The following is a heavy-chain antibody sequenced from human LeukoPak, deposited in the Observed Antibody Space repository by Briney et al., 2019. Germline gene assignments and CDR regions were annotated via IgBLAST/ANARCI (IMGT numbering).Heavy chain of an antibody. V-gene: IGHV4-59*08. CDR2: IYYSGST. CDR1: GGSISSYY. Sequence: PSETLSLTCTVSGGSISSYYWSWIRQPRGKALEWIGYIYYSGSTNYNPSLKSRVTISVDTSKNQFSLKLSSVTAADTAVYYCATSDILTGYYTFDYWGQGTLVTVSS. J-gene: IGHJ4*02. CDR3: ATSDILTGYYTFDY. D-gene: IGHD3-9*01.